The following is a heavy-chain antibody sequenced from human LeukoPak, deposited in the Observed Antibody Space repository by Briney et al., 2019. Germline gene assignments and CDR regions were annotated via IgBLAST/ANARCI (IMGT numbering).Heavy chain of an antibody. CDR3: ARGGGRYYGSGPLEY. V-gene: IGHV4-59*01. CDR2: IYYSGST. CDR1: GGSISSYY. Sequence: SETLSLTCTVSGGSISSYYWSWIRQPPGKGLEWIGYIYYSGSTNYNPSLRSRVTISVDTSKNQFSLKLSSVTAADTAVYYCARGGGRYYGSGPLEYWGQGTLVTVSS. J-gene: IGHJ4*02. D-gene: IGHD3-10*01.